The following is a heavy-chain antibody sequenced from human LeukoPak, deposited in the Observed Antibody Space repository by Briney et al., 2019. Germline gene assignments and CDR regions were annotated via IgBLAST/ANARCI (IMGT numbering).Heavy chain of an antibody. Sequence: GGSLRLSCAASGFTVSRNFLSWVRQAPGKGLEWVSILYSDSRTFYADSVKGRFTISRDNSKNTLYLQMNSLRAEDTAVYYCARDPTYDHIVGATDWGQGTLVTVSS. CDR3: ARDPTYDHIVGATD. D-gene: IGHD1-26*01. CDR1: GFTVSRNF. J-gene: IGHJ4*02. CDR2: LYSDSRT. V-gene: IGHV3-53*01.